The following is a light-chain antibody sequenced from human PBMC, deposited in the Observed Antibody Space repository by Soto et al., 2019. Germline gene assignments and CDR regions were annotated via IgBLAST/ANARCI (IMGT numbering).Light chain of an antibody. J-gene: IGKJ1*01. CDR2: DAS. Sequence: DIQMTQSPSTLSASVGDRVTITCRASQSINNWLAWYQQKPGKAPKLPLYDASNLEGGVPSRFSGSGSGTEFTLTISSLQPDDFATYYCQQYKNSSPWTFGQGTKVEIK. V-gene: IGKV1-5*01. CDR1: QSINNW. CDR3: QQYKNSSPWT.